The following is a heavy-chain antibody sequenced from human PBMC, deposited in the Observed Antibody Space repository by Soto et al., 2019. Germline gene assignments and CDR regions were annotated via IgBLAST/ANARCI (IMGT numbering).Heavy chain of an antibody. CDR2: INHSGST. J-gene: IGHJ6*03. Sequence: PSETLSLTCAFYGGSFSGYYWSWIRQPPGKGLEWIGEINHSGSTNYNPSLKSRVTISVDTSKNQFSLKLSSVTAADTAVYYCARDRNWQLGNYYYYYMDVWGKGTTVTVSS. CDR1: GGSFSGYY. D-gene: IGHD6-6*01. CDR3: ARDRNWQLGNYYYYYMDV. V-gene: IGHV4-34*01.